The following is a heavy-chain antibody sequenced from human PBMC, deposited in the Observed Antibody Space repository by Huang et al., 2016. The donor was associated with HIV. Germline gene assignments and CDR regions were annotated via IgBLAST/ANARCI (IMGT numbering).Heavy chain of an antibody. CDR2: IYRGGKT. CDR3: AGGDYDSSGYYQGYLYYMDV. J-gene: IGHJ6*03. Sequence: EVQLVETGGGLIQPGGSLRLSCAASGFTVTTSHISWVRQAPGKGLEWISLIYRGGKTYYADSGKGRFIISRDNSKNTVYLQMNSLRAEDTAVYYCAGGDYDSSGYYQGYLYYMDVWGKGTTVTVSS. CDR1: GFTVTTSH. D-gene: IGHD3-22*01. V-gene: IGHV3-53*02.